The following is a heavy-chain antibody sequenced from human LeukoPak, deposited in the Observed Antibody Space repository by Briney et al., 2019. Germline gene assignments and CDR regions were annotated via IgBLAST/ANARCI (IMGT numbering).Heavy chain of an antibody. CDR1: GYTFTSYG. J-gene: IGHJ4*02. D-gene: IGHD4-17*01. CDR2: ISAYNGNT. V-gene: IGHV1-18*01. CDR3: ALIPGRGDYGERGLWFDY. Sequence: ASVKVSCKASGYTFTSYGISWVRQAPGQGLERMGWISAYNGNTNYAQKLQGRVTMTTDTSTSTAYMELRSLRSDDTAVYYCALIPGRGDYGERGLWFDYWGQGTLVTVSS.